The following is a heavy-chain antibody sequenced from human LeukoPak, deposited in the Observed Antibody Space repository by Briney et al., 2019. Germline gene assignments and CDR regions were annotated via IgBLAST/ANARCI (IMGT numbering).Heavy chain of an antibody. V-gene: IGHV3-13*01. Sequence: GGSLRLSCAASGFTFTNYDMHWVRHATGKRLEWVSAIGTAGDTYYADSVKGRFTISRENAKNSLYLQMNNLRAEDTAVYYCTRVTNWVFGYWGQGTLVTVSS. CDR2: IGTAGDT. CDR1: GFTFTNYD. CDR3: TRVTNWVFGY. J-gene: IGHJ4*02. D-gene: IGHD7-27*01.